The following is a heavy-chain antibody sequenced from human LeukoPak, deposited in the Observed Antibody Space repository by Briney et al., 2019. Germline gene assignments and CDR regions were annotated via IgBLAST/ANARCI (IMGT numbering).Heavy chain of an antibody. V-gene: IGHV4-4*02. J-gene: IGHJ4*02. CDR1: GGSISSNNW. D-gene: IGHD6-13*01. Sequence: SGTLSLTCAVSGGSISSNNWWSWVRQPPGKGLEWIGEIYHSGNTNYNPSLKSRVTISVDTSKNQFSLRLTSVTAADTAVYYCARKQSRAGSAGGTFDYWGQGTLITVSS. CDR3: ARKQSRAGSAGGTFDY. CDR2: IYHSGNT.